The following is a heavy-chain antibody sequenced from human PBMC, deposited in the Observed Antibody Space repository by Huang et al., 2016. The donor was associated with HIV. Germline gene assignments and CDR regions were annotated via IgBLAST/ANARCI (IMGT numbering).Heavy chain of an antibody. V-gene: IGHV1-18*01. CDR1: GYTFTNYA. CDR2: ISGYKGKT. D-gene: IGHD3-22*01. CDR3: ARERYYYDRSGYYTPVEYFHH. Sequence: QVQLVQSGAEVKKPGASVKVSCKASGYTFTNYAINWVRQAPGQSLEWMGWISGYKGKTNDAQKVQGRGTMTKDTSTSTAYMELRSLISDDTAVYYCARERYYYDRSGYYTPVEYFHHWGQGTLVTVSS. J-gene: IGHJ1*01.